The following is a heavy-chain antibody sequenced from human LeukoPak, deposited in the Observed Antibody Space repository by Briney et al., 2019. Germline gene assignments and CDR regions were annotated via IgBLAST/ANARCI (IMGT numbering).Heavy chain of an antibody. V-gene: IGHV1-69*13. CDR2: IIPIFGTA. D-gene: IGHD6-13*01. J-gene: IGHJ6*02. CDR1: GGTFSSYA. CDR3: ARDPAQYSSSWYAVLSYYYGMDV. Sequence: SVKVSCKASGGTFSSYAISWVRQAPGQGLEWMGGIIPIFGTANYAQKFQGRVTITADESTSTAYMELSSLRSEDTAVYYCARDPAQYSSSWYAVLSYYYGMDVWGQGTTVTVSS.